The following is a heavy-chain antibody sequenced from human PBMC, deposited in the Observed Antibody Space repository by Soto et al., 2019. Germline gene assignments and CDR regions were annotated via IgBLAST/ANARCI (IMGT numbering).Heavy chain of an antibody. CDR1: GFTFSSYA. J-gene: IGHJ1*01. CDR2: ISGSGGST. Sequence: PGGSLRLSCAASGFTFSSYAMSWVRQAPGKGPEWVSGISGSGGSTYYADSVKGRFTISRDNSKNTLYLQMNSLRGEDTAVYYCAKDLGSTSAEYFQHWGQGTLGTVSS. D-gene: IGHD3-10*01. CDR3: AKDLGSTSAEYFQH. V-gene: IGHV3-23*01.